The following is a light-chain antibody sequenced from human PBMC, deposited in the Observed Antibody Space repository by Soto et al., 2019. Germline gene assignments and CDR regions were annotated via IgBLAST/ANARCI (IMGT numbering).Light chain of an antibody. Sequence: EVALSLSTGTMSLSPGERATLSCRPSQSIASSYFAWQQKKPGQAPRLLIYGASSRATGIPDRFSGSGSGTDFTLTISRLEPEDFAVYYCQQYGNSLWTFGQGTKVAI. J-gene: IGKJ1*01. CDR3: QQYGNSLWT. V-gene: IGKV3-20*01. CDR1: QSIASSY. CDR2: GAS.